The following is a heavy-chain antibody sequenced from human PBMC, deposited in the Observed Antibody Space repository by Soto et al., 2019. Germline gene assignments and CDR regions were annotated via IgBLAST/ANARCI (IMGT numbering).Heavy chain of an antibody. CDR1: GFTFSSYA. V-gene: IGHV3-64*01. CDR3: AREWHYYDFWRGYYRDYYYYMDV. D-gene: IGHD3-3*01. J-gene: IGHJ6*03. CDR2: ISSNGGST. Sequence: EVQLVESGGGLVQPGGSLRLSCAASGFTFSSYAMHWVRQAPGKGLEYVSAISSNGGSTYYANSVKGRFTISRDNSKNTVYVQMGRLRAEDMAVYYCAREWHYYDFWRGYYRDYYYYMDVWGKGTTVTVS.